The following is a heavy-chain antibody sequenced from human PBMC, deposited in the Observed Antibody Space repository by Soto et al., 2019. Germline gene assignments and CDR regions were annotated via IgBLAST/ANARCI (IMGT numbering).Heavy chain of an antibody. CDR3: ARTAQGYYGSGGPVTDV. CDR1: SGSISSGDYY. V-gene: IGHV4-30-4*01. J-gene: IGHJ6*02. D-gene: IGHD3-10*01. Sequence: PSETLSLTCSVSSGSISSGDYYWSWIRQPPGKGLEWIGYIYYSGSTYYNPSLKSRVTISVDTSKNQFSLKLSSVTAADTAVYYCARTAQGYYGSGGPVTDVWGQGTTVTVSS. CDR2: IYYSGST.